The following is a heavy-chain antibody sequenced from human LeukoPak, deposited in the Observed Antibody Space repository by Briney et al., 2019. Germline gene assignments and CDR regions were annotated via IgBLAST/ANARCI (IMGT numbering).Heavy chain of an antibody. Sequence: PSETLSLTCAVYSASFSGYYWNWIRQPPGKGLEWIGEINHSGSTNYNPSLKSRVTISVDTSKNQFSLKLSSVTAADTAVYYCARVGYYDSSGYLDYWGQGTLVTVSS. V-gene: IGHV4-34*01. CDR2: INHSGST. D-gene: IGHD3-22*01. J-gene: IGHJ4*02. CDR3: ARVGYYDSSGYLDY. CDR1: SASFSGYY.